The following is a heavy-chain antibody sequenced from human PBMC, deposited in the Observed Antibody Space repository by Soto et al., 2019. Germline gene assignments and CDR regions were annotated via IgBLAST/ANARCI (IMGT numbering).Heavy chain of an antibody. D-gene: IGHD6-19*01. Sequence: QVQLQESGPGLVKPSGTLSLTCAVSGGSISSSNWWSWVRQPPGKGLEWIGEIYHRGSTNYNPSLKSRVTISVDKSKNQFSLKLSSVTAADTAVYYCARERSAVADPIKRDYWGQGTLVTVSS. J-gene: IGHJ4*02. CDR3: ARERSAVADPIKRDY. V-gene: IGHV4-4*02. CDR2: IYHRGST. CDR1: GGSISSSNW.